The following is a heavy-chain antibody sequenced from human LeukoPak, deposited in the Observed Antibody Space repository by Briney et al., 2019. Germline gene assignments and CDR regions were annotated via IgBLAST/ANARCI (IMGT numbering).Heavy chain of an antibody. CDR2: IYPGDSDT. CDR3: ARPATYGPNDAFDL. J-gene: IGHJ3*01. D-gene: IGHD3-10*01. CDR1: GYSFTSYW. Sequence: GESLKISCKVSGYSFTSYWIGWVRQMPGKGLEWMGIIYPGDSDTRYSPSFQGQVTISADKSINTAYLQWSSLRASDTAIYYCARPATYGPNDAFDLWGQGTMVTVSS. V-gene: IGHV5-51*01.